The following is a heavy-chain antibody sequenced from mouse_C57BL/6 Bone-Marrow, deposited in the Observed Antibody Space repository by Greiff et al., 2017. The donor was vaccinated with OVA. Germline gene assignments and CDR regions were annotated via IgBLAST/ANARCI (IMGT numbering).Heavy chain of an antibody. Sequence: QVQLQQSGAELVRPGTSVKVSCKASGYAFTNYLIEWVKQRPGQGLEWIGVINPGSGGTNYNEKFKGKATLTADKSSSTAYMQLSSLTSEDSAVYFCARGRLRADWGQGTLVTVSA. CDR2: INPGSGGT. V-gene: IGHV1-54*01. CDR1: GYAFTNYL. D-gene: IGHD2-4*01. CDR3: ARGRLRAD. J-gene: IGHJ3*01.